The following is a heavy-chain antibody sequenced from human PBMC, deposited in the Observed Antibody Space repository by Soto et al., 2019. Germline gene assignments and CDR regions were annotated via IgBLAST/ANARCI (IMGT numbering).Heavy chain of an antibody. D-gene: IGHD6-13*01. CDR1: GGSFSGYY. J-gene: IGHJ5*02. V-gene: IGHV4-34*01. CDR2: INHSGST. Sequence: SETLSLTCAVYGGSFSGYYWSWIRQPPGKGLEWIGEINHSGSTNYNPSLKSRVTISVDTSKNQFSLKLSSVTAADTAVYYCARGRGSSWTYNWFDPWGQGTLVTVSS. CDR3: ARGRGSSWTYNWFDP.